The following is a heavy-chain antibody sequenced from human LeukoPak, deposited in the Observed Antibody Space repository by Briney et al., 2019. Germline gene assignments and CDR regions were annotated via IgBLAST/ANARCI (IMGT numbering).Heavy chain of an antibody. J-gene: IGHJ6*03. CDR2: IKQDGSDK. Sequence: GGSLRLSCAASGFSFSSYWMSWVRQAPGKGLEWVANIKQDGSDKKYVDSVKGRFTISRDNAKNSLYLQMNSLRAEDTAVYYCAQTYYDFWSGYYATGDYHYYYMDVWGKGTTVTVSS. CDR1: GFSFSSYW. CDR3: AQTYYDFWSGYYATGDYHYYYMDV. V-gene: IGHV3-7*01. D-gene: IGHD3-3*01.